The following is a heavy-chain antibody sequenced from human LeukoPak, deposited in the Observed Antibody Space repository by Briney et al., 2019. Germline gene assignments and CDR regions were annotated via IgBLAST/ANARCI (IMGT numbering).Heavy chain of an antibody. CDR3: AREVTIFGVVNWFDP. CDR1: GGSISSGGYS. CDR2: IYHSGST. V-gene: IGHV4-30-2*01. J-gene: IGHJ5*02. Sequence: TLSLTCAVSGGSISSGGYSWSWIRQPPGKGLEWIGYIYHSGSTYYNPSLKSRVTISVDRSKNQFSLKLSSVTAADTAVYYCAREVTIFGVVNWFDPWGQGTLVTVSS. D-gene: IGHD3-3*01.